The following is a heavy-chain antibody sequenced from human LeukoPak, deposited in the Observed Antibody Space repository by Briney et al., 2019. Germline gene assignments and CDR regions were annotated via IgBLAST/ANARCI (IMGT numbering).Heavy chain of an antibody. CDR2: IYHSGST. J-gene: IGHJ4*02. CDR3: AGQHDGNGYYFY. Sequence: SETLSLTCAVTGNSITSTYYWGWIRQPPGKGLEWIGSIYHSGSTYYNPSLKSRVTIPVDTSKNRFSLKLRSVTAADTAMYYCAGQHDGNGYYFYWGQGTLVTVSS. D-gene: IGHD3-22*01. V-gene: IGHV4-38-2*01. CDR1: GNSITSTYY.